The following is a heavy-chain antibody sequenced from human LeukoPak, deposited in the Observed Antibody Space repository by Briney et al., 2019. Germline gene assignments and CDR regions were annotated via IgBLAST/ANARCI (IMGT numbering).Heavy chain of an antibody. D-gene: IGHD3-10*01. CDR1: GYTLTELS. CDR3: ATIYGLWFGEGDAFDI. V-gene: IGHV1-24*01. J-gene: IGHJ3*02. CDR2: FDPEDGET. Sequence: ASVKVSCKVSGYTLTELSMHWVRQAPGKGFEWMGGFDPEDGETIYAQKFQGRVTMTEDTSTDTAYMELSSLRSEDTAVYYCATIYGLWFGEGDAFDIWGQGTMVTVSS.